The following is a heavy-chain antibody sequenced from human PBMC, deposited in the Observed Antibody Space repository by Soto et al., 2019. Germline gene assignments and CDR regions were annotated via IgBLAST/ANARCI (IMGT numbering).Heavy chain of an antibody. CDR3: ARPCGGDCYYFDY. CDR1: GYTFSSYA. CDR2: INAGNGNT. V-gene: IGHV1-3*01. Sequence: GASVKVSCKASGYTFSSYAMHWVRQAPGQRLEWMGWINAGNGNTKYSQKFQGRVTITRDTSASTAYMELSSLRSEDTAVYYCARPCGGDCYYFDYWGQGTLVTVSS. D-gene: IGHD2-21*02. J-gene: IGHJ4*02.